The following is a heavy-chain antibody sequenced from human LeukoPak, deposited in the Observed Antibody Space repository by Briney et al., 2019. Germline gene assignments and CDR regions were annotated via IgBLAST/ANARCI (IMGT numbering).Heavy chain of an antibody. V-gene: IGHV1-2*02. CDR2: INPNSGGT. CDR3: ARGPDGCTYYYGMDA. Sequence: ASVKVSCKASGYTFTGYYMHWVRQAPGQGLEWMGWINPNSGGTNYAQKFQGRVTMTRDTSISTAYMELSRLRSDDTAVYYCARGPDGCTYYYGMDAWGQGTTVTVSS. J-gene: IGHJ6*02. CDR1: GYTFTGYY. D-gene: IGHD5-24*01.